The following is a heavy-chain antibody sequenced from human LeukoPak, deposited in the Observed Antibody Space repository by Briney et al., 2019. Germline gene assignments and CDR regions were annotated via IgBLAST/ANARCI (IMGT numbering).Heavy chain of an antibody. V-gene: IGHV4-39*07. D-gene: IGHD1-7*01. Sequence: SETLSLTCTVSGGSISSSSYYWGWIRQPPGKGLEWIGSIYYSGSTYYNPSLKSRVTISVGTSKNQFSLKLSSVTAADTAVYYCGGGTTVSAYWGQGTLVTVSS. J-gene: IGHJ4*02. CDR3: GGGTTVSAY. CDR2: IYYSGST. CDR1: GGSISSSSYY.